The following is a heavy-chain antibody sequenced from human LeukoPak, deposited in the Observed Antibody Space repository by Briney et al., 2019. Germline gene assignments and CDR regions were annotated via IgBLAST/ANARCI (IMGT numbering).Heavy chain of an antibody. CDR3: AKTPYYDSSGYYFNWFDP. CDR2: IRSDGTNQ. Sequence: GGSLRLSCTASGFTFTSYGIHWVRQAPGKGLEWVAFIRSDGTNQYYPESVTGRFTMSRDNSKNTLYLQMNSLRAEDTAVYYCAKTPYYDSSGYYFNWFDPWGQGTLVTVSS. V-gene: IGHV3-30*02. CDR1: GFTFTSYG. J-gene: IGHJ5*02. D-gene: IGHD3-22*01.